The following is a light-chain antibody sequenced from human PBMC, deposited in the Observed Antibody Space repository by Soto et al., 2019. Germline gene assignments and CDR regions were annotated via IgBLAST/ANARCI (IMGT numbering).Light chain of an antibody. CDR3: ATWDDSLRGRV. V-gene: IGLV1-47*02. CDR2: SNN. CDR1: SSNIGTNY. Sequence: QSVLTQPPSASGTPGQRVTISCSGSSSNIGTNYVYWYQQVPGTAPKLLIYSNNQRPSGVPDRFSGSKSGTSASLAIRGLRSEDEADYYCATWDDSLRGRVFGGGT. J-gene: IGLJ3*02.